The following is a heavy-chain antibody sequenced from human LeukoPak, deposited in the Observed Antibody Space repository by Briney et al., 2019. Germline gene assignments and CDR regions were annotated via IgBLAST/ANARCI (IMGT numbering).Heavy chain of an antibody. CDR2: IWFDGNKK. J-gene: IGHJ6*02. V-gene: IGHV3-33*01. CDR3: ARAYYRASGGAFGMDV. CDR1: GFTFSSYG. Sequence: GGSLRLSCAASGFTFSSYGMHWVRQAPGKGLEWVALIWFDGNKKDYVDSVKGRFTISRDNSKKTLYLQMNSLRAEDTALYYCARAYYRASGGAFGMDVWGQGTTVTVSS. D-gene: IGHD3-10*01.